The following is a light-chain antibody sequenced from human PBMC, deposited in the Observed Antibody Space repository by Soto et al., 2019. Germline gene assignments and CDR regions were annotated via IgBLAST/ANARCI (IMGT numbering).Light chain of an antibody. Sequence: QSVLTQPPSVSGAPGQRVTISCTGSNSNIGAGYDVHWYQQLPRIAPNLLIYGNNIRPSGVPDRFSGSKFATSAYLTISGLQAEDEAEYYCQSQDGSLSVSVFGGGTKLTVL. CDR3: QSQDGSLSVSV. J-gene: IGLJ3*02. CDR1: NSNIGAGYD. V-gene: IGLV1-40*01. CDR2: GNN.